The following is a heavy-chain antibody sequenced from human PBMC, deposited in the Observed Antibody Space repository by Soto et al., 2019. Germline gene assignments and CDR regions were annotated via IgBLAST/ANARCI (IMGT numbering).Heavy chain of an antibody. CDR1: GGSISSYY. D-gene: IGHD3-10*01. J-gene: IGHJ4*02. CDR3: ARLAYGSGSYYILLFDY. V-gene: IGHV4-59*08. Sequence: SETLSLTCTVSGGSISSYYWSWIRQPPGKGLEWIGYIYYSGSTNYNPSLKSRLTISVDTSKNQFSLKLSSVTAADTAVYYCARLAYGSGSYYILLFDYWGQGTLVTVSS. CDR2: IYYSGST.